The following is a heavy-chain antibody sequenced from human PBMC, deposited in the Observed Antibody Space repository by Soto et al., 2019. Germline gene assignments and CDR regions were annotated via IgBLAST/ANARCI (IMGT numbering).Heavy chain of an antibody. CDR1: GGTFSSYT. D-gene: IGHD3-10*01. J-gene: IGHJ4*02. Sequence: QVQLVQSGAEVKNPGSSVRVSCKASGGTFSSYTLNWVRQAPVQGLEWMGRIIPILSMSTYAQKFQGRVSIIADKSTTTAYMTLSSLRADDTAIYYCARSYGSGSRPFDYWGQGTLVTVSS. CDR3: ARSYGSGSRPFDY. V-gene: IGHV1-69*02. CDR2: IIPILSMS.